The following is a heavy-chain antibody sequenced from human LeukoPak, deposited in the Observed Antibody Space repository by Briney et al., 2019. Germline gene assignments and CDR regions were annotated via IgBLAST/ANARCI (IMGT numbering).Heavy chain of an antibody. D-gene: IGHD6-13*01. CDR3: ARDSSSWLNGPFDY. V-gene: IGHV1-69*05. Sequence: SVKVSXKASGGTFSSYAISWVRQAPGQGLEWMGRIIPIFGTANYAQKFQGRVTITTDESTSTAYMELSSLRSEDTAVYYCARDSSSWLNGPFDYWGQGTLVTVSS. CDR2: IIPIFGTA. CDR1: GGTFSSYA. J-gene: IGHJ4*02.